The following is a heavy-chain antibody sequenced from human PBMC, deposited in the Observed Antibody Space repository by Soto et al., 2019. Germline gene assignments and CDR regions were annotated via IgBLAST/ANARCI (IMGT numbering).Heavy chain of an antibody. CDR1: GFTFSSYA. V-gene: IGHV3-23*01. D-gene: IGHD6-13*01. CDR3: AKRKGIAAAEYYYYYYMDV. Sequence: PGGSLRLSCAASGFTFSSYAMSWVRQAPGKGLEWVSAISGSGGSTYYADSVKGRFTISRDNSKNTLYLQMNSLRAEDTAVYYCAKRKGIAAAEYYYYYYMDVWGKGTTVTVSS. CDR2: ISGSGGST. J-gene: IGHJ6*03.